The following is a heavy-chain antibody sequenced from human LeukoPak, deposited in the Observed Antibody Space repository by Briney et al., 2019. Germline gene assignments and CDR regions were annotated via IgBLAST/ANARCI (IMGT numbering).Heavy chain of an antibody. D-gene: IGHD6-19*01. Sequence: PGGSLRLSCAASGFTFSSYWMSWVRQAPGKGLEWVANIKQDGSERYYVDSVKGRFTISRDNAKNSLYLQMNSLRAEDTSVYYCARSRYSSGWYYYFDSWGQGTLVTVSS. V-gene: IGHV3-7*01. CDR2: IKQDGSER. CDR3: ARSRYSSGWYYYFDS. CDR1: GFTFSSYW. J-gene: IGHJ4*02.